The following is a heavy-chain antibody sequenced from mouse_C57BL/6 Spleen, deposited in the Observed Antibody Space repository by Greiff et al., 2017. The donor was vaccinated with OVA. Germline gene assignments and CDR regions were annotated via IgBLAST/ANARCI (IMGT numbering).Heavy chain of an antibody. V-gene: IGHV2-2*01. J-gene: IGHJ3*01. Sequence: VKLQESGPGLVQPSQSLSITCTVSGFSLTSYGVHWVRQSPGKGLEWLGVIWSGGSTDYNAAFISRLSISKDNSKSQVFFKMNSLQADDTAIYYCAGGIYDYSAWFAYWGQGTLVTVSA. D-gene: IGHD2-4*01. CDR2: IWSGGST. CDR1: GFSLTSYG. CDR3: AGGIYDYSAWFAY.